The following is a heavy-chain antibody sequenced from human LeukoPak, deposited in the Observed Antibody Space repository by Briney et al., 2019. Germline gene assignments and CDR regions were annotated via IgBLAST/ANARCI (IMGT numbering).Heavy chain of an antibody. Sequence: ASVKVSCKASGYTFTSYYMHWVRQAPGQGLEWMGIINPSGGSTSYTQKFQGRVTMTRDMSTSTVYMELSSLRSEDTAVYYCARSLSPSLAFDYWGQGTLVTVSS. D-gene: IGHD5/OR15-5a*01. J-gene: IGHJ4*02. CDR1: GYTFTSYY. CDR3: ARSLSPSLAFDY. V-gene: IGHV1-46*01. CDR2: INPSGGST.